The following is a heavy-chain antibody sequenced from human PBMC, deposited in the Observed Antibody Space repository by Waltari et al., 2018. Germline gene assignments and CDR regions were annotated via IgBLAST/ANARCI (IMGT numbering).Heavy chain of an antibody. CDR1: GGSISTNYN. CDR3: GRIAFGDDGGYFQH. Sequence: QLQLQESGPGLVKPSEPLSLTCTVSGGSISTNYNWGWIRQPPGKGLEWMGNMQYRGSTFYNPSLKSRVTISLDTSKNQFSLKLSSVGAADTAVYFCGRIAFGDDGGYFQHWGQGTLVTVSS. V-gene: IGHV4-39*01. D-gene: IGHD4-17*01. CDR2: MQYRGST. J-gene: IGHJ1*01.